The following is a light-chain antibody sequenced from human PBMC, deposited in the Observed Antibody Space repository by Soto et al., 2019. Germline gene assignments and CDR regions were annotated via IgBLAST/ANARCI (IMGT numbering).Light chain of an antibody. J-gene: IGKJ1*01. CDR2: RAS. CDR3: QQYSKWPPWT. Sequence: IVITESPATLTDYAWEPVTLSCRASQSLSGNLAWYQQKPGQAPRLLIFRASTRATGVPARFSGRGSGTEFTLIISGLQSEDFAVYYCQQYSKWPPWTFGPGTKVDI. CDR1: QSLSGN. V-gene: IGKV3-15*01.